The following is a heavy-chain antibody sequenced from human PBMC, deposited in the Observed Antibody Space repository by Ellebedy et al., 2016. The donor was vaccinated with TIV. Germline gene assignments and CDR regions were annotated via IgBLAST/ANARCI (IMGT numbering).Heavy chain of an antibody. J-gene: IGHJ5*02. D-gene: IGHD3-16*01. Sequence: MPSETLSLTCTVSGGSISSYYWSWIRQPPGKGLEWIGYIYYSGSTNYNPSLKSRVTISVDTSKNQFSLKLSSVTAADTAVYYCARGGDDYAPFDPWGQGTLVTVSS. CDR2: IYYSGST. CDR1: GGSISSYY. CDR3: ARGGDDYAPFDP. V-gene: IGHV4-59*08.